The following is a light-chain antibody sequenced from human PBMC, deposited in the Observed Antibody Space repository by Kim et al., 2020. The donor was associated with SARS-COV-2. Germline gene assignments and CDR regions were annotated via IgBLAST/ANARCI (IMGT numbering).Light chain of an antibody. V-gene: IGLV3-25*03. J-gene: IGLJ3*02. Sequence: SYELTQPPSVSVSPGQTARITCSGGALPKQYAYWYQQKPGQAPVLVIYRDSERPSGIPERFSGSSSGTTGTLTISGVQAEDEGDYYCQSADSSETVVFGGGTQLTV. CDR2: RDS. CDR3: QSADSSETVV. CDR1: ALPKQY.